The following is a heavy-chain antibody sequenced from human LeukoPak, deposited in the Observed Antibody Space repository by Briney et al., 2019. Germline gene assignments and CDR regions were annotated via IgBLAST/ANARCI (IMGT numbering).Heavy chain of an antibody. J-gene: IGHJ6*02. Sequence: GGSLRLSCAASGFTVSSNYMSWVRQAPGKGLEWVSVIYSGGSTYYADSVKGRFTISRDNSKNTLYLQMNSLKVEDTAVYYCARDRRLSGMDVWGQGTTVTVSS. CDR2: IYSGGST. CDR3: ARDRRLSGMDV. D-gene: IGHD3-3*01. V-gene: IGHV3-53*01. CDR1: GFTVSSNY.